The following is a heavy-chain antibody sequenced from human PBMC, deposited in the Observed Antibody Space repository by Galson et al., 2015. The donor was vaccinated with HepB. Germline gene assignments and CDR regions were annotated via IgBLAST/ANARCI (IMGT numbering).Heavy chain of an antibody. D-gene: IGHD6-19*01. Sequence: SLRLSCAAHGFTFSNSGMHWVRQAPGKGLEWVAVISYDGSNKYYADSVKGRFTIARDNSKNTLYLQMNSLRADDTALYYCAKDPYLYSALAGTMAGFDYWGQGTLVTVSS. V-gene: IGHV3-30*18. J-gene: IGHJ4*02. CDR3: AKDPYLYSALAGTMAGFDY. CDR2: ISYDGSNK. CDR1: GFTFSNSG.